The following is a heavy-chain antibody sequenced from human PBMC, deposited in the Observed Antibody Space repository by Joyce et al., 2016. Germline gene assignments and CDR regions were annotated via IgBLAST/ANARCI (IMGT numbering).Heavy chain of an antibody. Sequence: HLQESGPGLVKPSETLSLTCTISGDSFSGTSYYWSWIRQSPGKGLEWLGFIYNMETTHYNPSLGCRLSISVGSAKKQFSLRLPSVTSADTAVYYCATSLPSRVGGFQFFGMDVWGQGTTVIVS. J-gene: IGHJ6*02. V-gene: IGHV4-61*01. CDR2: IYNMETT. CDR1: GDSFSGTSYY. CDR3: ATSLPSRVGGFQFFGMDV. D-gene: IGHD3-10*01.